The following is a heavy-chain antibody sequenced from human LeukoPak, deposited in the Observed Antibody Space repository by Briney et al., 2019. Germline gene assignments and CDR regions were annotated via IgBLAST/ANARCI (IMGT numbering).Heavy chain of an antibody. CDR2: ISWNSGSI. D-gene: IGHD2-2*01. CDR1: GFTFDDYA. Sequence: TGGSLRLSCAASGFTFDDYAMHWVRQAPGKGLEWVSGISWNSGSIGYADSVKGRFTISRDNAKNSLYLQMNSLRAEDMALYYCAKGYQLLSTPTFDYWGQGTLVTVSS. CDR3: AKGYQLLSTPTFDY. J-gene: IGHJ4*02. V-gene: IGHV3-9*03.